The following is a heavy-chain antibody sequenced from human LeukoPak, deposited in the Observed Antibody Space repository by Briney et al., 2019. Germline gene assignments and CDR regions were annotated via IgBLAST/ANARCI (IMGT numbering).Heavy chain of an antibody. J-gene: IGHJ4*02. CDR3: ARDKYYYDSSGGGYYFDY. D-gene: IGHD3-22*01. Sequence: GGSLRLSCAASGFTFSSYSMNWARQAPGKGLEWLSYISTSSTTIYYADSVKGRFTISRDNAKNSLYLQMNSLRAEDTAVYYCARDKYYYDSSGGGYYFDYWGQGTLVTVSS. V-gene: IGHV3-48*01. CDR2: ISTSSTTI. CDR1: GFTFSSYS.